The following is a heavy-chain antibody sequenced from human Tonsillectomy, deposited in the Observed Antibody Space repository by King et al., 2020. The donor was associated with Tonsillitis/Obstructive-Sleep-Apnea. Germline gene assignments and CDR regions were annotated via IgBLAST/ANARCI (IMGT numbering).Heavy chain of an antibody. D-gene: IGHD6-19*01. CDR3: ARDGVWASSGWLDY. J-gene: IGHJ4*02. V-gene: IGHV1-18*01. Sequence: QLVQSGAEVKKPGASVKVSCKASGYTFTSYGISWVRQAPGQGLEWMGWINAYNGNTNYVQKLQGRVTMTTDTSTSTPYMELGSLRADDTAVDYCARDGVWASSGWLDYWGQGTLVTVSS. CDR2: INAYNGNT. CDR1: GYTFTSYG.